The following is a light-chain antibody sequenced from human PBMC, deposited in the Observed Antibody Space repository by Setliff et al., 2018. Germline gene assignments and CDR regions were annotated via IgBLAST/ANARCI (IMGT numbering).Light chain of an antibody. CDR3: QVWNTDTDHPGNV. CDR1: NIGGKS. J-gene: IGLJ1*01. CDR2: YDS. Sequence: SYELTQPPSVSVAPGKTARITCGGDNIGGKSVNWYYQKPGQAPVLVIYYDSDRPSGIPDRFSASNSGNTATLTISSVEVGDEADYYCQVWNTDTDHPGNVFGTGTKVTVL. V-gene: IGLV3-21*04.